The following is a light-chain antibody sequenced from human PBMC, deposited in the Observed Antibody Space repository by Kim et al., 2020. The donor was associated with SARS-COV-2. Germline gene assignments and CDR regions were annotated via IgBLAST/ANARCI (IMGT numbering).Light chain of an antibody. V-gene: IGKV3-15*01. CDR3: QQYVNWPQT. J-gene: IGKJ1*01. CDR2: GAS. CDR1: QNVSNN. Sequence: ASPGERATLSCRASQNVSNNLAWYQQRLGQAPRLLIYGASTRATGLPARFSGGGSGAEFTLTISSLQSEDFAVYYCQQYVNWPQTFGQGTKVDIK.